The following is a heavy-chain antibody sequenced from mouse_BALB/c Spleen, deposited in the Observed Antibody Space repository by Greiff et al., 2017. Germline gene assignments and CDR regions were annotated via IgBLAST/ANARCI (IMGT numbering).Heavy chain of an antibody. Sequence: EVKLMESGGGLVQPGGSRKLSCAASGFTFSSFGMHWVRQAPEKGLEWVAYISSGSSTIYYADTVKGRFTISRDNPKNTLFLQMTSLRSEDTAMYYCARPFLTGHYAMDYWGQGTSVTVSS. V-gene: IGHV5-17*02. D-gene: IGHD4-1*01. CDR3: ARPFLTGHYAMDY. CDR2: ISSGSSTI. CDR1: GFTFSSFG. J-gene: IGHJ4*01.